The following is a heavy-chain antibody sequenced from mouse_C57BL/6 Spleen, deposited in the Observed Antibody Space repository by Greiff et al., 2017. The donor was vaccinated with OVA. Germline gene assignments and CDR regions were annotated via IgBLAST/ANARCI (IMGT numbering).Heavy chain of an antibody. CDR2: IDPANGNT. D-gene: IGHD1-1*01. CDR1: GFNIKNTY. V-gene: IGHV14-3*01. Sequence: EVQLQQSVAELVRPGASVKLSCTASGFNIKNTYMHWVKQRPEQGLAWIGRIDPANGNTKYAPNFQGKAPITVDTSSNTAYLQLSRLTSEDTAIYYCARSGGSSPYAMDYWGQGTSVTVAS. CDR3: ARSGGSSPYAMDY. J-gene: IGHJ4*01.